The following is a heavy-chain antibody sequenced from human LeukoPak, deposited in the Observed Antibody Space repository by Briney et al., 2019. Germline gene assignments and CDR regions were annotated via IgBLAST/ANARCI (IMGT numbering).Heavy chain of an antibody. J-gene: IGHJ6*03. V-gene: IGHV3-9*01. CDR1: GFTFDDYA. CDR3: AKDIARANDYYYYMDV. CDR2: ISWNSGSI. D-gene: IGHD1-1*01. Sequence: GGSLRLSCAASGFTFDDYAMHWVRQAPGKGLEWVSGISWNSGSIGYADSMKGRFTISRDNAKNSLYLQMNSLRAEDTALYYCAKDIARANDYYYYMDVWGKGTTVTVSS.